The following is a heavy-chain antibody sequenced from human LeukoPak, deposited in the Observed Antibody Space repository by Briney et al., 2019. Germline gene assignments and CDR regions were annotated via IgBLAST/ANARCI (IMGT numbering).Heavy chain of an antibody. CDR2: IYHSGST. CDR3: ARDEYTMVRGVISYYFDY. J-gene: IGHJ4*02. D-gene: IGHD3-10*01. CDR1: GGSISSYY. Sequence: SETLSLTCTVSGGSISSYYWGWIRQPPGKGLEWIGSIYHSGSTYYNPSLKSRVTISVDTSKNQFSLKLSSVTAADTAVCYCARDEYTMVRGVISYYFDYWGQGTLVTVSS. V-gene: IGHV4-38-2*02.